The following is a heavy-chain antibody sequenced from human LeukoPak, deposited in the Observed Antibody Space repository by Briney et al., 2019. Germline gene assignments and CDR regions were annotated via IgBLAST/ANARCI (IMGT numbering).Heavy chain of an antibody. CDR3: ARGKIVWWLRQSYAFDY. V-gene: IGHV1-18*01. Sequence: ASVKVSCKASGYTFTSYGISWVRQAPGQGLEWMGWISAYNGNTNYAQKFQGRVTMTRNTSISTAYMELSSLRSEDTAVYYCARGKIVWWLRQSYAFDYWGQGTLVTVSS. D-gene: IGHD5-12*01. CDR2: ISAYNGNT. J-gene: IGHJ4*02. CDR1: GYTFTSYG.